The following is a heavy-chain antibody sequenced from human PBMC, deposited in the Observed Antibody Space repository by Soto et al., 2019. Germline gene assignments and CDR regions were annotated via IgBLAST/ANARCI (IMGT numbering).Heavy chain of an antibody. Sequence: QVQLVESGGGVVQPGRSLRLSCAASGFTFSSYGMHWVRQAPGKGLEWVAVIWYDGSNKYYADSVKGRFTISRDNSKNTLYLQMNSLRAEDTAVYYCARDEGYCIGGSCYPWGQGTLVTVSS. D-gene: IGHD2-15*01. CDR3: ARDEGYCIGGSCYP. CDR1: GFTFSSYG. J-gene: IGHJ5*02. V-gene: IGHV3-33*01. CDR2: IWYDGSNK.